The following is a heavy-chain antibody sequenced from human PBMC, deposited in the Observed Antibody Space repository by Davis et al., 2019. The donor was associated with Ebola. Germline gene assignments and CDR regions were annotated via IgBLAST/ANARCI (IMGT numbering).Heavy chain of an antibody. CDR3: ARGGGSSWFAY. CDR2: MTGSGDST. CDR1: GFTFSSYA. J-gene: IGHJ5*01. V-gene: IGHV3-23*01. D-gene: IGHD6-13*01. Sequence: GESLKISCAASGFTFSSYAMSWVRQAPGKGLEWVAAMTGSGDSTHHADSVKGRFAISRDNSKDTLYLQMNRLRAEDTAVYYCARGGGSSWFAYWGQGTLVTVSS.